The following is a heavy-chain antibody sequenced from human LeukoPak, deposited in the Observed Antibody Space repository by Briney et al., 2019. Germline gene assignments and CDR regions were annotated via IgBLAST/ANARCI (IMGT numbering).Heavy chain of an antibody. J-gene: IGHJ3*02. D-gene: IGHD5-18*01. V-gene: IGHV5-51*03. CDR2: IYPGDSDS. CDR1: GYSFTSYW. CDR3: ARLSDTAMFTRAFDI. Sequence: KPGESLKISCKGSGYSFTSYWIGWVRQMPGKGLEWMGIIYPGDSDSRYSPPFQGQVTISADKSINTAYLQWSSLKASDTAMYYCARLSDTAMFTRAFDIWGQGTTVTVSS.